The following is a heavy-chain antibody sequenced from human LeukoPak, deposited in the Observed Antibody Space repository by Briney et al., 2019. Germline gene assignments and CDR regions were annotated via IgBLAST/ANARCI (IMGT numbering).Heavy chain of an antibody. CDR2: IYYSGSN. V-gene: IGHV4-59*12. CDR3: AREVADYGGYYYYHYMDV. D-gene: IGHD4-23*01. Sequence: SETLSLTCTVSGGSISSYYWSWIRQPPGKGLEWIGYIYYSGSNNYNPSLKSRVTMSVDTSKNQFSLKLSSVTAADTAMYYCAREVADYGGYYYYHYMDVWGKGTTVTISS. J-gene: IGHJ6*03. CDR1: GGSISSYY.